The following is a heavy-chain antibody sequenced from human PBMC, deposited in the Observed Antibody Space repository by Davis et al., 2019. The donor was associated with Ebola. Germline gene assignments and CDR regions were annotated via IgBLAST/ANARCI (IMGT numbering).Heavy chain of an antibody. CDR3: TRTNGDHDY. D-gene: IGHD4-17*01. J-gene: IGHJ4*02. Sequence: GESLKISCAASGFTFSGSAMHWVRQASGKGLEWVGRIISKANSYATAYAASVKGRFTISRDDSKNTAYLQMNSLKTEDTAVYYCTRTNGDHDYWGQGTLVTVSS. CDR2: IISKANSYAT. CDR1: GFTFSGSA. V-gene: IGHV3-73*01.